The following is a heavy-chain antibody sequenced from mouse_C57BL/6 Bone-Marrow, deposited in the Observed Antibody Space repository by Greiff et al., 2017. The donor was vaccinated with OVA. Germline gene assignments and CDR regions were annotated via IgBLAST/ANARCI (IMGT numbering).Heavy chain of an antibody. Sequence: QVQLQQSGAELVKPGASVKLSCKASGYTFTSYWMHWVKQRPGQGLEWIGMIHPNSGSTNYNEKFKSKATLTVGKSSSTAYMQLSSLTSEDSAVYYCERLWDYDVDYWGQGTTLTVSS. CDR3: ERLWDYDVDY. J-gene: IGHJ2*01. D-gene: IGHD2-4*01. CDR1: GYTFTSYW. V-gene: IGHV1-64*01. CDR2: IHPNSGST.